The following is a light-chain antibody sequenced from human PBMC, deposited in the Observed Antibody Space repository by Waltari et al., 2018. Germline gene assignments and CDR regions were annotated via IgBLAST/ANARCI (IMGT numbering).Light chain of an antibody. Sequence: DIQMTQSPSSLSASVGDRVTITCRASQGISNSLAWYQQKPGKAPKLLLYTTSRLDSGVPSRFSGSGSGTEYTLTISSLQPEDSATYYCQQYYSSLFTFGGGTKVEIK. CDR3: QQYYSSLFT. J-gene: IGKJ4*01. V-gene: IGKV1-NL1*01. CDR2: TTS. CDR1: QGISNS.